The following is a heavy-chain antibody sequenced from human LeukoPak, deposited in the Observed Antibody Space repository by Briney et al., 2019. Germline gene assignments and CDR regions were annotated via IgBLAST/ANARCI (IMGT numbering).Heavy chain of an antibody. CDR3: AKDGGVYYDILTGQPPYDY. CDR1: GFTFSSYA. CDR2: ISGSGGST. D-gene: IGHD3-9*01. Sequence: PGGSLRLSCAASGFTFSSYAMSWVRQAPGKGLEWVSAISGSGGSTYYADSVKGRFTISRDNSKNTLYLQMNSLRAEDTAVYYCAKDGGVYYDILTGQPPYDYWGQGTLVTVSS. J-gene: IGHJ4*02. V-gene: IGHV3-23*01.